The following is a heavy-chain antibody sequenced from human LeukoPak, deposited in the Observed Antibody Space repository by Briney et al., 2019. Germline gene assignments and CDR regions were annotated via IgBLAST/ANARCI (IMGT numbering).Heavy chain of an antibody. J-gene: IGHJ4*02. CDR3: LRDLNWSLDQ. D-gene: IGHD1-20*01. Sequence: GGSLRLSCAASGFTFSNYMMHWVRQAPGKGLVWVSRIKSDGITITYADSVKGRFTISRDNAKNTLYLQLNSLRAEDTAVYYCLRDLNWSLDQWGQGTLVTVSS. V-gene: IGHV3-74*01. CDR1: GFTFSNYM. CDR2: IKSDGITI.